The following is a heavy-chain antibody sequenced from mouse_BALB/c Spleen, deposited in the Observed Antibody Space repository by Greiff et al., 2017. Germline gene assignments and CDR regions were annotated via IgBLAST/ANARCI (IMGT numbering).Heavy chain of an antibody. Sequence: EVMLVESGGGLVQPGGSRKLSCAASGFTFSSFGMHWVRQAPEKGLEWVAYISSGSSTIYYADTVKGRFTISRDNPKNTLYLQMSSLRSEDTAMYYCARGDYLGYWGQGTTLTVSS. CDR2: ISSGSSTI. CDR3: ARGDYLGY. J-gene: IGHJ2*01. D-gene: IGHD4-1*01. CDR1: GFTFSSFG. V-gene: IGHV5-17*02.